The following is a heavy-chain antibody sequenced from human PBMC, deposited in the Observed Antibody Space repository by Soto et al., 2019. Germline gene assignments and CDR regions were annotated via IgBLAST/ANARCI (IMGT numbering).Heavy chain of an antibody. D-gene: IGHD3-16*01. Sequence: ASVKVSCKASGYSFTDHYMHWVRQAPGQGLEWLGWINPNTGVTHFAQKFQGWVTMTRDTSINTAYMEMTRLKSDDTAFYNSMRSRDDFRSGLAVWGQGTTVTVS. J-gene: IGHJ6*02. CDR1: GYSFTDHY. V-gene: IGHV1-2*04. CDR3: MRSRDDFRSGLAV. CDR2: INPNTGVT.